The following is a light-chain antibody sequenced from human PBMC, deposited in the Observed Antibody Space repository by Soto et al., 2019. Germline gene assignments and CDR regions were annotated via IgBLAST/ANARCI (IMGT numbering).Light chain of an antibody. J-gene: IGKJ1*01. Sequence: ALQMTQSPSSVSASVGDRVTITCRASQGIRNDLGWYQQRPGKAPKLLIYGASTLQSGVPARFSGSGSGTEFTLTISSLQPEDFATYYCLQDYGYPRTFGQGTKVDI. CDR1: QGIRND. CDR2: GAS. CDR3: LQDYGYPRT. V-gene: IGKV1-6*01.